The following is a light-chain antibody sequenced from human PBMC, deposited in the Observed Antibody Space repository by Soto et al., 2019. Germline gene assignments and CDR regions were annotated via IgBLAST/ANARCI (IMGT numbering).Light chain of an antibody. J-gene: IGKJ1*01. CDR2: DAS. CDR1: QRISSW. CDR3: KQYNTYSK. V-gene: IGKV1-5*01. Sequence: DIQMTQSPSTLSASVGDRVTITCRASQRISSWLAWYQQKPGKAPKVLIYDASSLESGVPSRFSGSGSGIEFTLTISSLQPDDFATYYCKQYNTYSKFGQGTKVDIK.